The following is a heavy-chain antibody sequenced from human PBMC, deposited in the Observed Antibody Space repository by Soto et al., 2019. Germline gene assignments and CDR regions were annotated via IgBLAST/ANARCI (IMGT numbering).Heavy chain of an antibody. D-gene: IGHD1-26*01. CDR3: ARDVWETTSRYYGLDL. CDR2: ISGSDGTT. Sequence: GGSLRLSCAASGFTFSSYAMTWVRQAPGKRLEWVSGISGSDGTTSYTDSVKGRFTISRDNPKKTLFLEMKSLGVEDTAVYFCARDVWETTSRYYGLDLWGLGTTVTVSS. V-gene: IGHV3-23*01. CDR1: GFTFSSYA. J-gene: IGHJ6*02.